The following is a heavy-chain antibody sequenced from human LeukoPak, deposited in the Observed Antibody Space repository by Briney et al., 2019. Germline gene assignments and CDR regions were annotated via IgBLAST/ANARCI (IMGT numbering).Heavy chain of an antibody. D-gene: IGHD5-24*01. J-gene: IGHJ4*02. CDR3: ARSGYNRFDY. CDR1: RFTFRSYG. Sequence: GGSLRLSCAASRFTFRSYGMHWVRQAPGKGLEWVAFIRYDGSNKYYADSVKGRFTISRDNSKNTLYLQMNSLRAEDTAVYYCARSGYNRFDYWGQGTLVTVSS. CDR2: IRYDGSNK. V-gene: IGHV3-30*02.